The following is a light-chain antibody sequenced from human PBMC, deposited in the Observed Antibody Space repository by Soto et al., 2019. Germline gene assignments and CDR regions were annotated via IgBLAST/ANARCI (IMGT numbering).Light chain of an antibody. J-gene: IGKJ1*01. CDR1: QIVSSRY. V-gene: IGKV3-20*01. Sequence: EIVLTQSPGTLSLSPGERATLSCRASQIVSSRYLAWYQQNPGQAPRLLISGASSRATGIPDRFSGSGSGTDFTLTISRREPEDFAVYYCQHYSHSRWTFGQGTKVEIK. CDR3: QHYSHSRWT. CDR2: GAS.